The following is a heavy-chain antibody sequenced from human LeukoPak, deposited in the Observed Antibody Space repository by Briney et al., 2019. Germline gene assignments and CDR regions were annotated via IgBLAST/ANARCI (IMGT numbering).Heavy chain of an antibody. CDR3: ARVGSLRYFDWSQYFQH. J-gene: IGHJ1*01. V-gene: IGHV3-48*03. CDR1: GFTFSSYE. Sequence: PGGSLRLSCAASGFTFSSYEMNWVRQAPGKGLEWVSYISSSGSTIYYADSVKGRFTISRDNAKNSLYLQMNSLRAEDTAVYYCARVGSLRYFDWSQYFQHWGQGTLVTVSS. D-gene: IGHD3-9*01. CDR2: ISSSGSTI.